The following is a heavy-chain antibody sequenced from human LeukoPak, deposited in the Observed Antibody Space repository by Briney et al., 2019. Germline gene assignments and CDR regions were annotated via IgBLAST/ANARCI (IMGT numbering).Heavy chain of an antibody. Sequence: ASVKVSCKASGYSFVFFGVSWVRQAPGQGLEWMGWIDSHNGDRNYADKFQDRVTMTTDTSTTTSYMELRSLRSDDTAVYYCARAVSGSLYGDFDFWGQGTLVTASA. D-gene: IGHD1-26*01. CDR3: ARAVSGSLYGDFDF. J-gene: IGHJ4*02. V-gene: IGHV1-18*01. CDR2: IDSHNGDR. CDR1: GYSFVFFG.